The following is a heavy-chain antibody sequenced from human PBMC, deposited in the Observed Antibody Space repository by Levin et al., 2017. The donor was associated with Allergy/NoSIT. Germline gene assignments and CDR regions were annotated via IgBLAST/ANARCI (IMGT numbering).Heavy chain of an antibody. CDR2: ISYDGSNK. CDR3: AKDRGSSSHYYYYGMDV. J-gene: IGHJ6*02. V-gene: IGHV3-30*18. CDR1: GFTFSSYG. Sequence: GESLKISCAASGFTFSSYGMHWVRQAPGKGLEWVAVISYDGSNKYYADSVKGRFTISRDNSKNTLYLQMNSLRAEDTAVYYCAKDRGSSSHYYYYGMDVWGQGTTVTVSS. D-gene: IGHD6-13*01.